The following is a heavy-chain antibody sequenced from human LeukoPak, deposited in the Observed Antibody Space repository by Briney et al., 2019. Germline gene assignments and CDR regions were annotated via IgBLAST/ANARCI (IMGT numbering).Heavy chain of an antibody. Sequence: GGSLRLSCAASGFTFSSYAMHWVRQAPGKGLEWVAVISYDGSNKYYADSVKGRFTISRDNSKNTLYLQTNSLRAEDTAVYYCARAPRRLVPNSFDYWGQGTLVTVSS. D-gene: IGHD3-9*01. CDR2: ISYDGSNK. J-gene: IGHJ4*02. CDR3: ARAPRRLVPNSFDY. V-gene: IGHV3-30*04. CDR1: GFTFSSYA.